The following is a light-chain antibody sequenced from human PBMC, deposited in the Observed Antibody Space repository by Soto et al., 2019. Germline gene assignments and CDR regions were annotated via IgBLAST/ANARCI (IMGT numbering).Light chain of an antibody. V-gene: IGKV3-15*01. CDR1: RGISSN. J-gene: IGKJ1*01. CDR3: HQYNNWPPWT. CDR2: DAS. Sequence: VVMTQSAATLSVSQGERATLSCRASRGISSNLAWYQQKPGQAPRLLIYDASTRATGIPARFSGSGSGTEFTLTISSLQSEDFAVYYCHQYNNWPPWTFGQGTKVDIK.